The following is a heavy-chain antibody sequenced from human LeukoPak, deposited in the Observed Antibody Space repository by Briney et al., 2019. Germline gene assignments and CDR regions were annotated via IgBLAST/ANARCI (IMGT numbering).Heavy chain of an antibody. CDR2: IHHGGST. CDR3: ARLSVVGKTTVDY. D-gene: IGHD4-17*01. V-gene: IGHV4-4*02. Sequence: PSGTLSLTCAVSGYSISSGHWWSWVRQPPGKGLEWIGEIHHGGSTNYNPSLKSRVTISVDKSKNQFSLKLSSVTAADTAVYYCARLSVVGKTTVDYWGQGTLVTVSS. CDR1: GYSISSGHW. J-gene: IGHJ4*02.